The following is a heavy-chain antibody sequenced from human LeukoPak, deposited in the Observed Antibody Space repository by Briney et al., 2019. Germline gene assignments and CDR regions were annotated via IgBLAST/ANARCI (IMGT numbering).Heavy chain of an antibody. CDR2: IKQDGSEK. D-gene: IGHD6-13*01. V-gene: IGHV3-7*03. J-gene: IGHJ4*02. Sequence: GGSLRLSCAASGFTFSSYWMSWVRQAPGKGLEWVANIKQDGSEKYYVDSVKGRFTISRDNSKDTLYLQMNSLRAEDTAVYYCAKSLASGSYYFDYWGQGTLVTVSS. CDR1: GFTFSSYW. CDR3: AKSLASGSYYFDY.